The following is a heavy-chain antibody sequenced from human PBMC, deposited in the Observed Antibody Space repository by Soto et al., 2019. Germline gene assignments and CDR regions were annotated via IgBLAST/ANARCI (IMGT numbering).Heavy chain of an antibody. Sequence: SETLSLTCTVSDGSISSGDYYWSWIRQPPGKGLEWIGYIYYSGSTYYNPSLKSRVTISVDTSKNQFSLKLSSVTAADTAVYYCARVVVEYYVFWCGSKDYYGMYVWGQGTTVTVSS. D-gene: IGHD3-3*01. J-gene: IGHJ6*02. CDR3: ARVVVEYYVFWCGSKDYYGMYV. CDR2: IYYSGST. CDR1: DGSISSGDYY. V-gene: IGHV4-30-4*01.